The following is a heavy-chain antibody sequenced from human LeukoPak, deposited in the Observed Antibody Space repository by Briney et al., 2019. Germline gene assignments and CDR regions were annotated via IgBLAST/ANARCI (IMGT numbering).Heavy chain of an antibody. CDR2: ISSSSSYI. J-gene: IGHJ5*02. CDR3: ARARIAARSWFDL. Sequence: WIRQPPGKGLEWVSSISSSSSYIYYADSVKGRFTISRDNAKNSLYLQMNSLRAEDTAVYYCARARIAARSWFDLWGQGTLVTVSS. D-gene: IGHD6-6*01. V-gene: IGHV3-21*01.